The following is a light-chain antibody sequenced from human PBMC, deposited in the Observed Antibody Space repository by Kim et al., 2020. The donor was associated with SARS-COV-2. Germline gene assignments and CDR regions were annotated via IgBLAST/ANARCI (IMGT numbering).Light chain of an antibody. V-gene: IGLV7-43*01. CDR3: LLYSGGARVV. CDR1: TGPVTSGFY. CDR2: DTN. J-gene: IGLJ2*01. Sequence: QAVVTQEPSLTVSPGGTVTLTCGSNTGPVTSGFYPSWFQQRPGQAPRALIYDTNKKHSWTPARFSGSLLGGKAALTLSGVQPEDEADYYCLLYSGGARVVFGGGTKLTVL.